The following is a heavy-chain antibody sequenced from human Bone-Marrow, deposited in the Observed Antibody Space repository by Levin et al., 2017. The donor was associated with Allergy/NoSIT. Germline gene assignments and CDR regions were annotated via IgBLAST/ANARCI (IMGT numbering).Heavy chain of an antibody. V-gene: IGHV1-58*02. D-gene: IGHD6-19*01. J-gene: IGHJ3*02. CDR2: VVVDSGDT. Sequence: WASVKVSCRASGFSFSDSVIQWVRQARGQRPEWIGWVVVDSGDTDYAQKFEDRVTITRDMSTRTAYMELYSLRSEDTAVYYCVADLAVAVHDVFDIWGQGTMVTVSS. CDR3: VADLAVAVHDVFDI. CDR1: GFSFSDSV.